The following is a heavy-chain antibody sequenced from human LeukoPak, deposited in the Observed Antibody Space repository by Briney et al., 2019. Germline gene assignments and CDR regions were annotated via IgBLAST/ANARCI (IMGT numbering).Heavy chain of an antibody. CDR3: ARDSDFDF. CDR1: GITFSSYW. CDR2: IKDDGSGK. Sequence: PGGSLRLSCAASGITFSSYWMTWVRQAPGTGLEWVATIKDDGSGKYYVDSVKGRLTISRDNAKNSVYLQMNSLRAEDTGVYYCARDSDFDFWGQGTLVTVSS. J-gene: IGHJ4*02. V-gene: IGHV3-7*01.